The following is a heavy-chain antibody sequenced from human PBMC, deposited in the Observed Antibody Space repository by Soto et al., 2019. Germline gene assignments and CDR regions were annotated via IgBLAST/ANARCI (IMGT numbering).Heavy chain of an antibody. V-gene: IGHV3-30-3*01. CDR1: GFTFSSYA. J-gene: IGHJ6*02. Sequence: GGSLRLSCAASGFTFSSYAMHWVRQAPGKGLEWVAVISYDGSNKYYADSVKGRFTISRDNSKNTLYLQMNSLRAEDTAVYYCAREITYYYYGMDVWGQGTTVTVSS. CDR3: AREITYYYYGMDV. D-gene: IGHD3-10*01. CDR2: ISYDGSNK.